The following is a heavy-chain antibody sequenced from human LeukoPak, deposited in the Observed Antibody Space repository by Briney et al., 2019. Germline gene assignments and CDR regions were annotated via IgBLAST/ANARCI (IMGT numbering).Heavy chain of an antibody. J-gene: IGHJ4*02. V-gene: IGHV1-18*01. CDR1: GYTFTSYG. CDR2: ISAYNGNT. D-gene: IGHD2-8*01. Sequence: ASVKVSCKASGYTFTSYGISWVRQAPGQGLEWMGWISAYNGNTNYAQKLQGRVTMTTDTSTTTAYMELRSLRSDDTAVYYCARAKYCTNGVCYPDYWGQGTLVTVSS. CDR3: ARAKYCTNGVCYPDY.